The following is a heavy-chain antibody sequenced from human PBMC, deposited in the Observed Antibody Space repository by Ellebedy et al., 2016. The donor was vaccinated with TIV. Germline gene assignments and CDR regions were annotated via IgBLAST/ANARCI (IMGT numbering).Heavy chain of an antibody. Sequence: ASVKVSCKASGYTFTGYYMHWVRQAPGQGLEWMGWINPNSGGTNYAQKFQGRVTMTRDTSISTAYMELSRLRSDDTAVYYCARVSCCSGGSTTEYYYGMDVWGQGTTVTVSS. CDR1: GYTFTGYY. CDR3: ARVSCCSGGSTTEYYYGMDV. V-gene: IGHV1-2*02. D-gene: IGHD2-15*01. J-gene: IGHJ6*02. CDR2: INPNSGGT.